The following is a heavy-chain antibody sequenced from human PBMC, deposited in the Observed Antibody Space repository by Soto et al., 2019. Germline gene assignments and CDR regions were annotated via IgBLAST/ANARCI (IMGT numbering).Heavy chain of an antibody. CDR2: ISGSGGST. D-gene: IGHD4-17*01. CDR3: AKDVSYGDYESSDAFDI. J-gene: IGHJ3*02. V-gene: IGHV3-23*01. CDR1: GFTFSSYA. Sequence: GGSLRLSCAASGFTFSSYAMSWVRQAPGKGLEWVSAISGSGGSTYYADSVKGRFTISRDNSKNTLYLQMNSLRAEDTAVYYCAKDVSYGDYESSDAFDIWGQGTMVTVSS.